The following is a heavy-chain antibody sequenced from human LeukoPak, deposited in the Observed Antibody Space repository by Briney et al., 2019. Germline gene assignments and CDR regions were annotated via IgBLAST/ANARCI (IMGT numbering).Heavy chain of an antibody. V-gene: IGHV1-46*01. Sequence: ASVKVSCKASGYTFTSYYMHWVRQAPGQGLEWMGIINPSGGSTSYAQKFQGRVTMTRDTSTSTVYMELSSLRSEDTAVYYCARDEPPEIATSAFDIWGQGTMVTVSS. CDR1: GYTFTSYY. D-gene: IGHD5-24*01. CDR3: ARDEPPEIATSAFDI. J-gene: IGHJ3*02. CDR2: INPSGGST.